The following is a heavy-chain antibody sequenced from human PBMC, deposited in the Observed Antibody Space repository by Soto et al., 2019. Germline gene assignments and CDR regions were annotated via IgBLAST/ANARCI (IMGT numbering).Heavy chain of an antibody. J-gene: IGHJ6*02. Sequence: QVQLVQSGAEVKKPGSSVKVSCKAPGGTFSSYAISWVRQAPGQGLEWMGGIIPIFGTANYAQKFQGIVTITADESTRTGYMELSSLRSEDTAVYYCARSQGGSSSLDIYYYYYYGMDVWGQGTTVTVSS. D-gene: IGHD2-15*01. CDR3: ARSQGGSSSLDIYYYYYYGMDV. V-gene: IGHV1-69*01. CDR2: IIPIFGTA. CDR1: GGTFSSYA.